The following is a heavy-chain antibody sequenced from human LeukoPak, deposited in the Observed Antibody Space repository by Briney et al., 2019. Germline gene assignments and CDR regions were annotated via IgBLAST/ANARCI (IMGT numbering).Heavy chain of an antibody. CDR2: IYPGDSDT. D-gene: IGHD6-13*01. J-gene: IGHJ3*02. CDR3: ARPGIAADDGKDAFDI. Sequence: GESLKISCKGSGYSLTSYWIGWVRHMPGKGLEWMGIIYPGDSDTRYSPSFQGQVTISVDKSISTAYLQWSSLKASDTALYYCARPGIAADDGKDAFDIWGQGTMVTVSS. CDR1: GYSLTSYW. V-gene: IGHV5-51*01.